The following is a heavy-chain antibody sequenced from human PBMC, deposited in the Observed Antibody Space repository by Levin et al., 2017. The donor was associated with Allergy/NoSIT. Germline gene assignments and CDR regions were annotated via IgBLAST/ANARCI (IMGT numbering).Heavy chain of an antibody. J-gene: IGHJ4*02. CDR1: GYTFTSYY. CDR3: ARPLYDYIWGSPDY. D-gene: IGHD3-16*01. V-gene: IGHV1-46*01. CDR2: INPSGGST. Sequence: GESLKISCKASGYTFTSYYMHWVRQAPGQGLEWMGIINPSGGSTSYAQKFQGRVTMTRDTSTSTVYMELSSLRSEDTAVYYCARPLYDYIWGSPDYWGQGTLVTVSS.